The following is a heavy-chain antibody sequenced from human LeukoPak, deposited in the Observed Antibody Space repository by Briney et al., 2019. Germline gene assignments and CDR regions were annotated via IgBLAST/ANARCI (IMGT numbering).Heavy chain of an antibody. Sequence: GRSLRLSCAASGFTFSSYGMHWVRQAPGKGLEWVAVIWYDGSNKYYADSVKGRFTISRDNSKNTLYLQMNSLRAEDTAVYYCARDVEGFYYYGMDVWGKGTTVTVSS. D-gene: IGHD2-15*01. J-gene: IGHJ6*04. CDR3: ARDVEGFYYYGMDV. CDR1: GFTFSSYG. CDR2: IWYDGSNK. V-gene: IGHV3-33*01.